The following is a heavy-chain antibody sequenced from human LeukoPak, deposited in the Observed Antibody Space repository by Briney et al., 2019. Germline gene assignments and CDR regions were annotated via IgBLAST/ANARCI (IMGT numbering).Heavy chain of an antibody. CDR2: ISDDGSIT. V-gene: IGHV3-74*03. D-gene: IGHD3-22*01. CDR1: GFTFSCDL. J-gene: IGHJ4*02. CDR3: VWRDYEYNVGERLVDF. Sequence: GGSLRLSCSASGFTFSCDLMHWVRQAPGKGLVWVARISDDGSITTYADSVKGRFTISRDNAKNTVFLQLNSLRVEDTAVYYCVWRDYEYNVGERLVDFWGQGILVTVSS.